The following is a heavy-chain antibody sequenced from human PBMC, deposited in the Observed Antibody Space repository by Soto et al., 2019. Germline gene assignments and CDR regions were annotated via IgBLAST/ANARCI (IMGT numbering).Heavy chain of an antibody. CDR2: VSDVVRT. CDR1: GFSVSSNY. V-gene: IGHV3-53*01. Sequence: EVRLVESGGGLIQPGGSLRLSCAVSGFSVSSNYMSWVRQAPGKGLEWVSVVSDVVRTYYADSVKGRFTISRDNSKRTVYLQMNSLRAEDTAVYYCARPHSAAFGWAADSWGQGTLVIVSS. J-gene: IGHJ4*02. D-gene: IGHD1-26*01. CDR3: ARPHSAAFGWAADS.